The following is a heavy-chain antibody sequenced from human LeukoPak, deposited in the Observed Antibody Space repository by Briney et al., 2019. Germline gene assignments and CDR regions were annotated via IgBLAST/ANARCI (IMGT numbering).Heavy chain of an antibody. V-gene: IGHV3-21*01. CDR2: ISSSSSYI. D-gene: IGHD2-21*02. J-gene: IGHJ1*01. Sequence: GGSLRLSCAASGFTFSSYSMNWVRQAPGKGLEWVSSISSSSSYIYYADSVKGRFTISRDNAKNSLYLQMNSLRAEDTAVYYCARSLNNYCGGDCPLPHWGQGTLVTVSS. CDR3: ARSLNNYCGGDCPLPH. CDR1: GFTFSSYS.